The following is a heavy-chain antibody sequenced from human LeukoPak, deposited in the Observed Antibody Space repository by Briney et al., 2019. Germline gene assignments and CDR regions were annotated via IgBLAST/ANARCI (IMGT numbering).Heavy chain of an antibody. CDR3: ARDRRVYQLLYFNWFDP. J-gene: IGHJ5*02. V-gene: IGHV1-69*13. D-gene: IGHD2-2*02. CDR1: GGTLSSYA. Sequence: SVKVSCKASGGTLSSYAISWVRQAPGQGLEWMGGIIPIFGTANYAQKFQGRVTITADESTSTAYMELSSLRSEDTAVYYCARDRRVYQLLYFNWFDPWGQGTLVTVSS. CDR2: IIPIFGTA.